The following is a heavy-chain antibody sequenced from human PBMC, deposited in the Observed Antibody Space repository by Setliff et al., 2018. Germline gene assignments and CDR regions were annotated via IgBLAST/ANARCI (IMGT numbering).Heavy chain of an antibody. J-gene: IGHJ4*02. V-gene: IGHV3-30*02. Sequence: GGSLRLSCAASGFTSGNKDIHWVRQAPGKGLEWVALIRYDGRSEYADSVKGRFTISRDEAKNSLYLQMNSLRTEDTAVYYCARSAVAVPGQFYFDNWGQGTQVTVSS. CDR2: IRYDGRSE. CDR3: ARSAVAVPGQFYFDN. CDR1: GFTSGNKD. D-gene: IGHD6-19*01.